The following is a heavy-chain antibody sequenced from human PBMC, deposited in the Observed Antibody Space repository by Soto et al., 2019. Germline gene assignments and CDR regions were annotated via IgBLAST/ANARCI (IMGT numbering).Heavy chain of an antibody. J-gene: IGHJ6*02. Sequence: ASVKVSCKASGYTFTDYYIHWVRQAPGQGLEWLGWINPNSGGSIYAENFQGRVTMTRDTSISTAYMELTTLSSDDTAVYYCARIERYKYGMEVWGQGTTVTVSS. D-gene: IGHD1-1*01. CDR1: GYTFTDYY. V-gene: IGHV1-2*02. CDR3: ARIERYKYGMEV. CDR2: INPNSGGS.